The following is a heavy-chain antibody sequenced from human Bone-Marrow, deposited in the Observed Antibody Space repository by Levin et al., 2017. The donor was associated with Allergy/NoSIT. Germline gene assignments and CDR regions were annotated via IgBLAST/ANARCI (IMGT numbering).Heavy chain of an antibody. V-gene: IGHV3-23*01. CDR3: VKGRGASKPRSRNFDY. Sequence: PGGSLRLSCAGSGFTFSDYAMTWVRQTPGKGLEWVSLIGYDGEQIFYAESVKGRFTVSRDNSKSTLYLQMDSLRAEDTALYYCVKGRGASKPRSRNFDYWGQGALVTVSS. D-gene: IGHD3-16*02. J-gene: IGHJ4*02. CDR1: GFTFSDYA. CDR2: IGYDGEQI.